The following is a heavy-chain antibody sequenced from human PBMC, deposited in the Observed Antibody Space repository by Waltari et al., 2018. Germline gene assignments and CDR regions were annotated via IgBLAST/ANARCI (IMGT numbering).Heavy chain of an antibody. CDR2: ISSSSSYI. CDR3: ARDRAPGGASLPPDS. V-gene: IGHV3-21*01. Sequence: EVQLVESGGCLVKPGGSLRLSCAASGFTFSSYSMNWVRQAPGKGLERVSSISSSSSYINYADSVKGRFTISRDNATNSLYVQMNSLRAEDTAVYYCARDRAPGGASLPPDSWGQGTMVTVSS. J-gene: IGHJ3*02. CDR1: GFTFSSYS. D-gene: IGHD2-8*02.